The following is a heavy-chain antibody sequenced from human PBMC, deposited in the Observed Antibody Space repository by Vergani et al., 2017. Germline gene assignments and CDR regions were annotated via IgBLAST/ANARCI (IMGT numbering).Heavy chain of an antibody. J-gene: IGHJ4*02. D-gene: IGHD3-10*01. Sequence: QVQLQESGPGLVKPSETLSLTCTVSGGSISSYYWSWIRQPPGKGLEWIGYIYYSGSTNYNPSLKSRVTISVDTSENHFSLKLSSVTAADTAVYYCARGGWFGDVFDYWGQGTLVTVSS. CDR1: GGSISSYY. CDR3: ARGGWFGDVFDY. V-gene: IGHV4-59*01. CDR2: IYYSGST.